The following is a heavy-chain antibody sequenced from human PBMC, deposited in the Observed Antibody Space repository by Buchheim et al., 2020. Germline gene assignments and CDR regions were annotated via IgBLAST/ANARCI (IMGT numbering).Heavy chain of an antibody. Sequence: QVQLVQSGAEVKKPGPSVKVSCKASGYTFTSYYMHWVRQAPGQGLEWMGMINPSGGSTTYAQKHQGRVTMTRDTSTSTVYMELSSLRSEDTAVYYCARMSAATDYYYGMDVWGQGTT. D-gene: IGHD2-15*01. J-gene: IGHJ6*02. CDR2: INPSGGST. V-gene: IGHV1-46*01. CDR3: ARMSAATDYYYGMDV. CDR1: GYTFTSYY.